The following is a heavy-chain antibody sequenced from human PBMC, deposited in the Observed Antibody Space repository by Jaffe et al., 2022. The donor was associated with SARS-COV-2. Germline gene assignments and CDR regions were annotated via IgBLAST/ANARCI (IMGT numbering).Heavy chain of an antibody. CDR1: GGSISSGSYY. CDR2: IYTSGST. J-gene: IGHJ6*02. Sequence: QVQLQESGPGLVKPSQTLSLTCTVSGGSISSGSYYWSWIRQPAGKGLEWIGRIYTSGSTNYNPSLKSRVTISVDTSKNQFSLKLSSVTAADTAVYYCARGLVVPAAELYYYYYYGMDVWGQGTTVTVSS. D-gene: IGHD2-2*01. V-gene: IGHV4-61*02. CDR3: ARGLVVPAAELYYYYYYGMDV.